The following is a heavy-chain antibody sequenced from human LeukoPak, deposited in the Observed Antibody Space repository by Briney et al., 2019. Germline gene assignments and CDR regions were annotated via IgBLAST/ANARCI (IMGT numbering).Heavy chain of an antibody. V-gene: IGHV4-30-2*01. CDR3: ARVQNWNDAGTDY. J-gene: IGHJ4*02. CDR2: IYHSGST. D-gene: IGHD1-1*01. CDR1: GGSISSGGYY. Sequence: PSETLSLTCTVSGGSISSGGYYWSWIRQPPGKGLEWIGYIYHSGSTYYNPSLKSRVTISVDRSKNQFSLKLSSVTAAGTAVYYCARVQNWNDAGTDYWGQGTLVTVSS.